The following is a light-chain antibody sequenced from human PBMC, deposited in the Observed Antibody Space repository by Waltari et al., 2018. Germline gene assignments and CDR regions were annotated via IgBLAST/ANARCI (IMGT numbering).Light chain of an antibody. V-gene: IGKV1-5*03. CDR1: QSISNW. CDR2: KAS. CDR3: QLYNSYSYT. J-gene: IGKJ2*01. Sequence: DIQMTQSPSTLSASVGDRVTITSRASQSISNWLAWYQQRPGKAPKLLIYKASSLESGVPSSFSGSRSETEVTLTITSLQPDDFATYYCQLYNSYSYTFGQGTKLEIK.